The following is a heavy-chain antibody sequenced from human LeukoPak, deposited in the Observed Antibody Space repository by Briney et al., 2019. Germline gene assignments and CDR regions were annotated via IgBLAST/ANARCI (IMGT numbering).Heavy chain of an antibody. CDR3: ARDRNNWNDEVYYFDY. CDR1: GFTFSSYE. Sequence: GGSLRLSCAASGFTFSSYEMNWVRQAPGKGQEGVSYISSSGSTIYYADSVKGRFTISRDNAKNSLYLQMNSLRAEDTAVYYCARDRNNWNDEVYYFDYWGQGTLVTVSS. J-gene: IGHJ4*02. CDR2: ISSSGSTI. V-gene: IGHV3-48*03. D-gene: IGHD1-1*01.